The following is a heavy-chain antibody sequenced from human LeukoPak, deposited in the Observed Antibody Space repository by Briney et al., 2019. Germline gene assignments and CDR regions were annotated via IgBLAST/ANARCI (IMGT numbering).Heavy chain of an antibody. CDR3: ARLRGGYCSGGSCYPDY. CDR1: GYSFTSYW. J-gene: IGHJ4*02. Sequence: GESLKISCKCSGYSFTSYWIGWVRQMPGKGLEWMGIIYPGDSDTKYSQSFQGQVTISAEKSISTAYLQWSRLKASDTAMYYCARLRGGYCSGGSCYPDYWGQGTLVTVSS. V-gene: IGHV5-51*01. D-gene: IGHD2-15*01. CDR2: IYPGDSDT.